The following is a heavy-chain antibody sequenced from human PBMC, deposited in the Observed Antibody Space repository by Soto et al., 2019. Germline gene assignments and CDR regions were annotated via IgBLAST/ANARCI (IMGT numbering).Heavy chain of an antibody. D-gene: IGHD2-2*01. CDR3: ARKGGYCSSTSCTRYGLDP. CDR2: IYPGDSES. J-gene: IGHJ5*02. Sequence: GESLKISCKGSGYSFSSYWIGWVRQMPGKGLEWMGIIYPGDSESRYSPSFQGQVTISADKSISTAYLQWSSLKASDTAMYYCARKGGYCSSTSCTRYGLDPWGQGTLVTVSS. V-gene: IGHV5-51*01. CDR1: GYSFSSYW.